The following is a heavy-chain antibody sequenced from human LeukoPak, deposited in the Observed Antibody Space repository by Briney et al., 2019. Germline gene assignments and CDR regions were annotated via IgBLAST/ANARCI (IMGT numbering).Heavy chain of an antibody. Sequence: ASVKVSCKASGHTANTYGFSWVRQAPGQGLEWIGWNFSYNGQTKYADKFQGRVTMTTDTSKTIAYMELRSLRSDDTAVYFCANVAKGRYFFYYMDVWGKGTTVTVS. CDR3: ANVAKGRYFFYYMDV. J-gene: IGHJ6*03. V-gene: IGHV1-18*01. CDR2: NFSYNGQT. D-gene: IGHD5-12*01. CDR1: GHTANTYG.